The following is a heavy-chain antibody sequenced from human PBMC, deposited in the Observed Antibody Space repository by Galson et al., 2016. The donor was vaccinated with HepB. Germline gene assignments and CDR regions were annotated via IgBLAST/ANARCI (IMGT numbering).Heavy chain of an antibody. D-gene: IGHD6-19*01. CDR2: ISYEGGNK. CDR3: ARGSSSWYRCGWFDP. J-gene: IGHJ5*02. Sequence: SLRLSCAASGFTFSSYAMHWVRQAPGKGLEWVAVISYEGGNKDCADSVKGRFTISRDNSENTLYLQMDSLRPEDTAVYFCARGSSSWYRCGWFDPWGQGTLVIVSS. V-gene: IGHV3-30*04. CDR1: GFTFSSYA.